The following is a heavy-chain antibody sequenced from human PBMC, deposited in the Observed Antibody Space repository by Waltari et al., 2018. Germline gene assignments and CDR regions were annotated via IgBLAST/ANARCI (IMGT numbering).Heavy chain of an antibody. V-gene: IGHV4-59*11. Sequence: QVQLQESGPGLVKPSETLSLTCTVSGGSISSHYWSWIRQPPGKGLEGSGDVYYSGSTNYNPALKSRVTISVDTSKNQFSLKLSSVTAADTAVYYCARGGDYGDSNWYFDLWGRGTLVTVSS. D-gene: IGHD4-17*01. CDR3: ARGGDYGDSNWYFDL. CDR2: VYYSGST. CDR1: GGSISSHY. J-gene: IGHJ2*01.